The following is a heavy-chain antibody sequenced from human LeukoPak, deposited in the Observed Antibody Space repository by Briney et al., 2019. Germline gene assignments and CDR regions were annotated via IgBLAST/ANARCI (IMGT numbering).Heavy chain of an antibody. CDR2: ISAYNGNT. D-gene: IGHD3-9*01. Sequence: GASVKVSCKASGYTFTSYGISWVRQAPGQGLEWMGWISAYNGNTNYAQKLQGRVTMTTDTSTSTAYMELRSLRSDDTAVYYCARTYYDILTGYPQSNFDYWGQGTLVTVSS. CDR1: GYTFTSYG. CDR3: ARTYYDILTGYPQSNFDY. J-gene: IGHJ4*02. V-gene: IGHV1-18*01.